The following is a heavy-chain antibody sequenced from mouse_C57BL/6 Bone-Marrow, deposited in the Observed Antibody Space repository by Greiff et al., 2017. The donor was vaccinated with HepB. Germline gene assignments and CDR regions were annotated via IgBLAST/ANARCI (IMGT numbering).Heavy chain of an antibody. CDR1: GYTFTSYG. CDR3: ARSDPLITTVVG. CDR2: IYPRSGNT. J-gene: IGHJ3*01. Sequence: VQLQQSGAELARPGASVKLSCKASGYTFTSYGISWVKQRTGQGLEWIGEIYPRSGNTYYNEKFKGKATLTADKSSSTAYMELRSLTSEYSAVYFCARSDPLITTVVGGGQGTLVTVSA. D-gene: IGHD1-1*01. V-gene: IGHV1-81*01.